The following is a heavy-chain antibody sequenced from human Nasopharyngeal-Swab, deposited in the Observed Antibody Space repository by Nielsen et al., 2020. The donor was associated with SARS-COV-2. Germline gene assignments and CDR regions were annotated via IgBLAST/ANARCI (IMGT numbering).Heavy chain of an antibody. CDR2: VNEDGSAQ. CDR3: ATGTWFGY. V-gene: IGHV3-7*03. J-gene: IGHJ5*01. CDR1: GFTFSRLS. Sequence: GGSLRLSCAASGFTFSRLSMTWVRQAPGKGLEWVANVNEDGSAQYYVDSVKGRFTISRDNARNSLFLQMNSLRAEDTAVYYCATGTWFGYWGQGTLATVSS.